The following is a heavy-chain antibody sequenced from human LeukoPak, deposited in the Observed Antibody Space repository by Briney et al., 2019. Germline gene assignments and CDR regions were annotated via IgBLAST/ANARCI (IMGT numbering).Heavy chain of an antibody. CDR2: ITGGHYAT. J-gene: IGHJ4*02. CDR3: ARRPAVVAAACFDY. CDR1: GFSFSSFA. Sequence: GGALRLSCAASGFSFSSFALTWVRQAPGRGLGWVSSITGGHYATYNTDSVKGRFTLSRDNSKNTLYLQMNSLSADHTVVYYCARRPAVVAAACFDYWGQGILVTVSS. V-gene: IGHV3-23*01. D-gene: IGHD2-2*01.